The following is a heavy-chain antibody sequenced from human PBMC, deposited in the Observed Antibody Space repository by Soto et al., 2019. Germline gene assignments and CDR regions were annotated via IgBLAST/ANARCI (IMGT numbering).Heavy chain of an antibody. CDR2: IDNAGTDS. D-gene: IGHD3-10*01. V-gene: IGHV3-74*01. Sequence: EVQLVESGGGLVQPGGSLRLSCAASGFTFSGRSMHWVRQAPGKGLVQVSGIDNAGTDSTYADSVKGRFTSSRDNAKNTLYLQMNSLRVEDTAVYYCARGWFGPDVWGKGTTVTVSS. J-gene: IGHJ6*04. CDR1: GFTFSGRS. CDR3: ARGWFGPDV.